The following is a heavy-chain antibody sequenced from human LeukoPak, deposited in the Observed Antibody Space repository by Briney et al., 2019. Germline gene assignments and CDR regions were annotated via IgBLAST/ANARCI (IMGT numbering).Heavy chain of an antibody. CDR1: GFTFSTSI. CDR2: ISYDGNNK. V-gene: IGHV3-30*18. Sequence: GGSLRLSCAASGFTFSTSIMHWVRQAPGKGLERVAVISYDGNNKYYADSVKGRFTISRDNSKSTLYVQMNSLRAEDTAIYYCAKDGGSRYCSSAGCDPFRYWGQGTLVTVSS. J-gene: IGHJ4*02. D-gene: IGHD2-2*01. CDR3: AKDGGSRYCSSAGCDPFRY.